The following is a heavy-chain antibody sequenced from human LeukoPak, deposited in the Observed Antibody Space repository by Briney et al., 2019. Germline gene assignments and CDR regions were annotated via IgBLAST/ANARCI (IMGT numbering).Heavy chain of an antibody. V-gene: IGHV3-74*01. Sequence: GGSLRLSCAASGFXFNRYWIHWVRQVPGKGLVWVSRINSDGSSTTYADSVKGRFTISRDNSKNTLFLQMNSLRAEDTAVYYCAKDRSCSGSSCNVGSWGQGTMVTVSS. CDR3: AKDRSCSGSSCNVGS. CDR2: INSDGSST. D-gene: IGHD2-2*01. J-gene: IGHJ3*01. CDR1: GFXFNRYW.